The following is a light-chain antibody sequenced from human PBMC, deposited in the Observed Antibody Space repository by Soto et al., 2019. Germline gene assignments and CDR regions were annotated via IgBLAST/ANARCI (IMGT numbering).Light chain of an antibody. J-gene: IGKJ4*01. CDR3: QHYTNWPLT. V-gene: IGKV3-15*01. CDR2: DAS. Sequence: EIVMTQSPVTLSLSPGDTATLSCRASHDVTRRLAWYQVKHGQAPRLLIYDASTRATGLPVRFSGTGSGTEFTLTISSLQSEDFAVYYCQHYTNWPLTFGGGTKVEI. CDR1: HDVTRR.